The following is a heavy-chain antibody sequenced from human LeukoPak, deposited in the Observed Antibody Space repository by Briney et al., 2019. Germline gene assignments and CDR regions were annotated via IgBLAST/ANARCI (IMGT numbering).Heavy chain of an antibody. CDR1: GFTFSSYE. D-gene: IGHD6-19*01. CDR3: ARWRRDGWSLDC. CDR2: ISSSGSTI. Sequence: GGSLRLSCAASGFTFSSYEMNWVRQAPGKGLEWVSYISSSGSTIYYADSVKGRFTMSRDNSKNTLYVQMNSLRAEDTAVYYCARWRRDGWSLDCWGQGTLVIVST. J-gene: IGHJ4*02. V-gene: IGHV3-48*03.